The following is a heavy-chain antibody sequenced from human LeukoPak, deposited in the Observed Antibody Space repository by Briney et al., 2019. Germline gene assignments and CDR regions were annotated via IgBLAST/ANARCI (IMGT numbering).Heavy chain of an antibody. D-gene: IGHD7-27*01. V-gene: IGHV4-59*01. CDR3: ARSLGTNWFDP. J-gene: IGHJ5*02. CDR1: GGSISSYY. Sequence: TSETLSLTCTVSGGSISSYYWSWIRQPPGKGLEWIGYIYYSGSTNYNPSLKSRVTISVDTSKNQFSLKLSSVTAADTAVYYCARSLGTNWFDPWGQGTLVTVSS. CDR2: IYYSGST.